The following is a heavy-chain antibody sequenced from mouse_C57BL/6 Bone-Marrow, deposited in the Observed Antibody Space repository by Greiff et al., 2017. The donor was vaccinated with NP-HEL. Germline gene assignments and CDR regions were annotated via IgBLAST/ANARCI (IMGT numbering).Heavy chain of an antibody. D-gene: IGHD3-3*01. V-gene: IGHV1-82*01. CDR3: ASRGFAY. CDR2: IYPGDGDT. J-gene: IGHJ3*01. CDR1: GYAFSSSW. Sequence: VQLQQSGPELVKPGASVKISCKASGYAFSSSWMNWVKQRPGTGLEWIGRIYPGDGDTNYNGKLQGKATMTADKSSSTAYMPLSSLPSEDAAVYFCASRGFAYWGQGTLVTVSA.